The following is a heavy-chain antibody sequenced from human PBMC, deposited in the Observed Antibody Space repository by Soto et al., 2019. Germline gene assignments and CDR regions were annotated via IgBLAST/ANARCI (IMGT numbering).Heavy chain of an antibody. V-gene: IGHV3-21*01. CDR1: GFTFGSYS. D-gene: IGHD1-7*01. Sequence: EVQLVESGGGLVKPGGSLRLSCAASGFTFGSYSMNWVRQAPGKGLEWVSSISSSSSYIYYADSVKGRFTISRDNAKNSLYLQMNSLRAEDTAVYYCARDLDWNYGFDYWGQGTLVTVSS. J-gene: IGHJ4*02. CDR3: ARDLDWNYGFDY. CDR2: ISSSSSYI.